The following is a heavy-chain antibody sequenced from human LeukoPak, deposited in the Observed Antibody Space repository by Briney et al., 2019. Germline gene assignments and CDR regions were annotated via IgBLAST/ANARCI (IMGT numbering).Heavy chain of an antibody. CDR3: VRDTRYDMDI. Sequence: SETLSLTCTVSGDSIGSGSYYWGWIRQPAGKGLEWIGRIYTSGSTTYNPSLKSRVTIAVDTYKSQFSLKLNSVTAADTALYYCVRDTRYDMDIWGKGTRVTASS. CDR1: GDSIGSGSYY. CDR2: IYTSGST. V-gene: IGHV4-61*02. J-gene: IGHJ6*03.